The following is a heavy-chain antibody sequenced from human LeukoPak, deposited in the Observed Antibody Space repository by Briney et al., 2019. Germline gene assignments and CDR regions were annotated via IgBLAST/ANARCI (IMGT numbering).Heavy chain of an antibody. V-gene: IGHV1-8*01. J-gene: IGHJ6*03. CDR3: ARVDSSGYYYYYYYMDV. CDR2: MNPNSGST. D-gene: IGHD3-22*01. Sequence: GASVKVSCKASGYTFTSYDINWVRQATGQGLEWMGWMNPNSGSTGYAQKFQGRVTMTRNTSISTAYMELSSLRSEDTAVYYCARVDSSGYYYYYYYMDVWGKGTTVTISS. CDR1: GYTFTSYD.